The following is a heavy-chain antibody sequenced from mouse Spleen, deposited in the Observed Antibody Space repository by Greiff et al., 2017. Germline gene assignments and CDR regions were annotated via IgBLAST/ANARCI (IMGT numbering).Heavy chain of an antibody. CDR3: AIASGLRRGYYAMDY. Sequence: VKLQQPGAELVKPGASVKVSCKASGYTFTSYWMHWVKQRPGQGLEWIGRIHPSDSDTNYNQKFKGKATLTVDKSSSTAYMQLSSLTSEDSAVYYCAIASGLRRGYYAMDYWGQGTSVTVSS. V-gene: IGHV1-74*01. D-gene: IGHD2-4*01. J-gene: IGHJ4*01. CDR1: GYTFTSYW. CDR2: IHPSDSDT.